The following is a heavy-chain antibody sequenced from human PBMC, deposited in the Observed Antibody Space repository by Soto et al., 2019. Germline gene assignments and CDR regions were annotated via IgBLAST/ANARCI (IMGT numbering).Heavy chain of an antibody. CDR3: AKLGRCSSTSCRDY. CDR1: GFTFSSYA. V-gene: IGHV3-23*01. J-gene: IGHJ4*02. D-gene: IGHD2-2*01. CDR2: ISGSGGST. Sequence: EVQLLESGGGLVQPGGSLRLSCAASGFTFSSYAMSWVRQAPGKGLEWVSAISGSGGSTYYADSVKGRFTISRDNSKNTLYLQMHSLRAEDTAVYYCAKLGRCSSTSCRDYWGQGTLVTVSS.